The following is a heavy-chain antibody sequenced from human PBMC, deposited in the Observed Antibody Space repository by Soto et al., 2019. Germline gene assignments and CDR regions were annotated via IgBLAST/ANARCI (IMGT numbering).Heavy chain of an antibody. CDR2: IYYSGST. CDR1: GGSISSYY. D-gene: IGHD3-3*01. Sequence: PSETLSVTCTVSGGSISSYYWSWIRQPPGKGLEWIGYIYYSGSTNYNPSLKSRVTISVDTSKNQFSLKLSSVTAADTAVYYCARSYYDFWSGYYSVWGKGTTVT. V-gene: IGHV4-59*08. CDR3: ARSYYDFWSGYYSV. J-gene: IGHJ6*03.